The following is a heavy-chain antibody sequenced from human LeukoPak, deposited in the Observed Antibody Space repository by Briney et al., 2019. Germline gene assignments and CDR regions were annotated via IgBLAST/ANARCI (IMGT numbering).Heavy chain of an antibody. J-gene: IGHJ4*02. CDR2: IYHSGST. CDR3: ARGGGYYNY. D-gene: IGHD3-3*01. CDR1: GYSISSGYY. Sequence: SETLSVTCAVSGYSISSGYYWGWIRQPPGKGLEWIGSIYHSGSTYYNPSLKSRVTISVDTSKNQFSLKLSSVTAADTAVYYCARGGGYYNYWGQGTLVTASS. V-gene: IGHV4-38-2*01.